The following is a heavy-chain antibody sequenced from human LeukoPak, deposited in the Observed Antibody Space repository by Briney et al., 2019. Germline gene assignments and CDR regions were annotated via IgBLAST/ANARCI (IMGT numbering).Heavy chain of an antibody. CDR3: ASSIRYYDFWSGYYTSYYFDY. Sequence: GESLKISCKGSGYSFTSYWIGWVRQMPGKGLEWMGIIYPGDSDTRYSPSFQGQVTISADKSISTAYLQWSSLKASDTAMYYCASSIRYYDFWSGYYTSYYFDYWGRGTLVTVSS. V-gene: IGHV5-51*01. CDR2: IYPGDSDT. J-gene: IGHJ4*02. D-gene: IGHD3-3*01. CDR1: GYSFTSYW.